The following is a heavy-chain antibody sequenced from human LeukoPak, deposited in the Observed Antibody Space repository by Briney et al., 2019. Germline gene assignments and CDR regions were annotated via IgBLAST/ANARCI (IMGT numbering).Heavy chain of an antibody. CDR1: GFTFSSYW. D-gene: IGHD6-19*01. CDR2: LYSGGGT. Sequence: PGGSLRLSCAASGFTFSSYWTSWVRQAPGKGLEWVSVLYSGGGTFYADSVKGRFTISRDNSKNMLYLQMNSLRAEDTAVYYCARAGGLRIAVAPIDCWGQGTLVTVSS. CDR3: ARAGGLRIAVAPIDC. J-gene: IGHJ4*02. V-gene: IGHV3-53*01.